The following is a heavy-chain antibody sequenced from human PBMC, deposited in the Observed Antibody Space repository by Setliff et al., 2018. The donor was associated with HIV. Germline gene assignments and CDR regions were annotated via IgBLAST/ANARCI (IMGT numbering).Heavy chain of an antibody. CDR3: AKDHATSSWFTALLDY. CDR2: INHSGST. CDR1: GGSFNGYS. V-gene: IGHV4-34*01. Sequence: SETLSLTCAVYGGSFNGYSWTWIRQPPGKGLEWIGGINHSGSTNCNPSLKSRVTISVDTSKNQFSLNLSSVTAADTAVYYCAKDHATSSWFTALLDYWGQGALVTVSS. D-gene: IGHD6-13*01. J-gene: IGHJ4*02.